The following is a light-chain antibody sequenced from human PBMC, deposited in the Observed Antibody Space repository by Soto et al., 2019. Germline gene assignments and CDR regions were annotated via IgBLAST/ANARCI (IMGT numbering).Light chain of an antibody. V-gene: IGKV2-30*01. Sequence: DVVMTQSPLSLPVTLGQPASISCWSSQSLVYSDGNAYLIYKASKRDSGVPDRFSGSGSGTDFTLQINRVEAEDVGIYYCMQGTHWPPTFGRGTRVEIK. CDR2: KAS. CDR1: QSLVYSDGNAY. CDR3: MQGTHWPPT. J-gene: IGKJ1*01.